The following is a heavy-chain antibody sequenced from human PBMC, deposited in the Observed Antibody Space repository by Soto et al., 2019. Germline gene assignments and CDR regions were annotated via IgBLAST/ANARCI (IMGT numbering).Heavy chain of an antibody. V-gene: IGHV3-30*04. Sequence: QVQLVESGGGVVQPGRSLRLSCAVSGFTFNNYAMHWVRQAPGKGLEWVAVVAYDGRNKYYADSVKGRFTISRDNSENTLHLQSNSLRSEDTAVDYWARGTYKTDYFYYGMDVWGQGTTVTVSS. CDR3: ARGTYKTDYFYYGMDV. CDR1: GFTFNNYA. J-gene: IGHJ6*02. D-gene: IGHD1-1*01. CDR2: VAYDGRNK.